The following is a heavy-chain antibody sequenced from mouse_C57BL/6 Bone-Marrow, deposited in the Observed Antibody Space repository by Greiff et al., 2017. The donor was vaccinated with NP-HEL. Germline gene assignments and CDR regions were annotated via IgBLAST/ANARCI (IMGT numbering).Heavy chain of an antibody. CDR1: GYAFTNYL. J-gene: IGHJ1*03. Sequence: QVQLQQSGAELVRPGTSVKVSCKASGYAFTNYLIEWVKQRPGQGLEWIGVINPGSGGTNYNEKFKGKATLTADKSSSTAYMQLSSLTSEDSAVYFCARYGYDVHWYFDVWGTGTTVTVSS. CDR3: ARYGYDVHWYFDV. CDR2: INPGSGGT. V-gene: IGHV1-54*01. D-gene: IGHD2-2*01.